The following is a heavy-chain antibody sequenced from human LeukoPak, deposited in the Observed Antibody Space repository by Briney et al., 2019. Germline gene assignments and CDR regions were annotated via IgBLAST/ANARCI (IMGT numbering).Heavy chain of an antibody. J-gene: IGHJ4*02. CDR2: IWYDGSNK. CDR1: GFTFSSYG. Sequence: PGRSLRLSCAASGFTFSSYGMHWVRQAPGKGLEWVAVIWYDGSNKYYADSVKGRFTISRDNSKNTLYLQMNSLRAEDTAVYYCARDFGREYSYGGTFDYWGQGTLVTVSS. V-gene: IGHV3-33*01. D-gene: IGHD5-18*01. CDR3: ARDFGREYSYGGTFDY.